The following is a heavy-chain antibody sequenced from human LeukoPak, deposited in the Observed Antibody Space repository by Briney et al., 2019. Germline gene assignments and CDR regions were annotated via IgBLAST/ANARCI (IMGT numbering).Heavy chain of an antibody. D-gene: IGHD6-6*01. V-gene: IGHV3-48*01. CDR2: ISSSSSTI. Sequence: GGSLRLSCAASGFTFSSHSMNWVRQAPGKGLEWVSYISSSSSTIYYADSVKGRFTISRDNAKNSLYLQMNSLRAEDTAVYYCARGSNSNWSGLDFWGQGTLLTVSS. J-gene: IGHJ4*02. CDR3: ARGSNSNWSGLDF. CDR1: GFTFSSHS.